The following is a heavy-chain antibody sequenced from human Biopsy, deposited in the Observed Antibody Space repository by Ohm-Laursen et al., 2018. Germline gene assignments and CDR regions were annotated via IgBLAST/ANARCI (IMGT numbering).Heavy chain of an antibody. Sequence: SLRLSCAASGFTFDDHVMHWVRQAPGKSLEWVSGISWDGGSEGYADSVKGRYTISRDNAKNSLFLQMNSLTTEDTALYYCVRGYSSSWSGYLDHWGQGTLVTVSS. D-gene: IGHD3-3*01. CDR1: GFTFDDHV. V-gene: IGHV3-9*01. CDR2: ISWDGGSE. J-gene: IGHJ4*02. CDR3: VRGYSSSWSGYLDH.